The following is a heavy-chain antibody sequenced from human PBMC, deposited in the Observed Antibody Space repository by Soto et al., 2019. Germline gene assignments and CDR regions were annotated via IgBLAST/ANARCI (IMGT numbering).Heavy chain of an antibody. CDR2: IYYSGST. J-gene: IGHJ4*02. Sequence: PSETLSLTCTVSGGSISSYYWSWIRQPPGKGLEWIGYIYYSGSTNYNPSLKSRVTISVDTSKNQFSLKLSSVTAADTAVYYCARESPTTTLFDYWGQGTLVTVSS. CDR3: ARESPTTTLFDY. CDR1: GGSISSYY. V-gene: IGHV4-59*01. D-gene: IGHD1-26*01.